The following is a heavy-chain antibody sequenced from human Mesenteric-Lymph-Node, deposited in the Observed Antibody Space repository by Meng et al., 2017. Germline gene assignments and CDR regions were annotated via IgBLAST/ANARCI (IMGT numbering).Heavy chain of an antibody. Sequence: SETLSLTCAVSGGSLSSNNWWSWVRQPPGKGLEWIGEIYHGGSSNYNPSLKSRVTISVDKSKNQFSLKLSSVTAADTAVYYCASTSRTRSGFGYWGQGTLVTVSS. D-gene: IGHD2-2*01. V-gene: IGHV4-4*02. CDR3: ASTSRTRSGFGY. CDR1: GGSLSSNNW. CDR2: IYHGGSS. J-gene: IGHJ4*02.